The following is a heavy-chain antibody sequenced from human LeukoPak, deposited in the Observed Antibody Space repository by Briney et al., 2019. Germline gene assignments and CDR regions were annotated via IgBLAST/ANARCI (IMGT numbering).Heavy chain of an antibody. D-gene: IGHD3-22*01. CDR3: ATLDETDRRGYYDSSGRNY. V-gene: IGHV3-7*01. Sequence: PGGSLRLSCEASGFTFRHSWLSWIRQTPGKGLEWVANIHPDSSDKFYVDSMEGRFTISRDNAKNSLYLQMNSLRAEDTAVYYCATLDETDRRGYYDSSGRNYWGQGTLVTVSS. CDR1: GFTFRHSW. J-gene: IGHJ4*02. CDR2: IHPDSSDK.